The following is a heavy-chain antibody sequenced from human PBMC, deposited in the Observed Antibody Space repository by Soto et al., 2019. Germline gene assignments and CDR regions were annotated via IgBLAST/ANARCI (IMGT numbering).Heavy chain of an antibody. CDR2: ISSSSSYI. V-gene: IGHV3-21*01. CDR1: GFTFSSYS. CDR3: ARDWNDADIYLDY. J-gene: IGHJ4*02. D-gene: IGHD1-1*01. Sequence: GGSLILSCAASGFTFSSYSMNWLRQAQGKGLEWVSSISSSSSYIYYADSVKGRFTISRDNAKNSLYLQMTSLRAEDTAVYYCARDWNDADIYLDYWGQGTLVTVSS.